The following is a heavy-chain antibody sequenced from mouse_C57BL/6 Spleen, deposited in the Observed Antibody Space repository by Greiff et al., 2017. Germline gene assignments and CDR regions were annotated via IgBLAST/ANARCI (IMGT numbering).Heavy chain of an antibody. CDR1: GFTFSSYA. J-gene: IGHJ1*03. V-gene: IGHV5-4*01. Sequence: EVKLMESGGGLVKPGGSLKLSCAASGFTFSSYAMSWVRQTPEKRLEWVATISDGGSYTYYQDNVKGRFTISRANAKNNLYLQMSHLKSEDTAMYYCARDVYWDSYWYFDVWCTGTSVTVSS. D-gene: IGHD4-1*01. CDR3: ARDVYWDSYWYFDV. CDR2: ISDGGSYT.